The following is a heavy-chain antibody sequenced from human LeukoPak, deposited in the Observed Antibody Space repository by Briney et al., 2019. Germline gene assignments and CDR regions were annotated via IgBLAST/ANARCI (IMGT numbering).Heavy chain of an antibody. D-gene: IGHD3-22*01. J-gene: IGHJ4*02. CDR1: GFTFDDYA. Sequence: PGGSLRLSCAGSGFTFDDYAMSWVRQAPGKGLEWVSFISPSGDRTSNADSVEGRFTISRDNTRNTLYLQMNSLRDEDTGVYYCAIMHGYYDGSGFWVQWGQGTLVTVSS. CDR2: ISPSGDRT. V-gene: IGHV3-23*01. CDR3: AIMHGYYDGSGFWVQ.